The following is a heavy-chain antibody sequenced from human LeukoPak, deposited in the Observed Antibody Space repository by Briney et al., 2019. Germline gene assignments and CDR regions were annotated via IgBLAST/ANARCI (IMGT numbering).Heavy chain of an antibody. CDR1: GDSISNYY. CDR2: IHTSGST. J-gene: IGHJ4*02. CDR3: AREGRDGYNYRALDY. D-gene: IGHD5-12*01. V-gene: IGHV4-4*07. Sequence: PSETLSLTCIVSGDSISNYYWSWIRQPAGKGLEWNGRIHTSGSTNYNPSLKSRVTMSVDTSKNQFSLNLSSVTAADTAVYSCAREGRDGYNYRALDYWGQGTLVSVSS.